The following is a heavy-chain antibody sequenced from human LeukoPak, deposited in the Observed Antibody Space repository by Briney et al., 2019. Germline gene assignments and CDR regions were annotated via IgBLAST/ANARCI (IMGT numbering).Heavy chain of an antibody. V-gene: IGHV3-33*01. CDR2: IWYDGSNK. D-gene: IGHD3-10*01. Sequence: GRSLRLSCAASGFTFGSYGMHWVRQAPGKGLEWVAVIWYDGSNKYYADSVKGRFTISRDNSKNTLYLQMDSLRAEDTAVYYCARGLLFGDYWGQGTLVTVSS. CDR3: ARGLLFGDY. CDR1: GFTFGSYG. J-gene: IGHJ4*02.